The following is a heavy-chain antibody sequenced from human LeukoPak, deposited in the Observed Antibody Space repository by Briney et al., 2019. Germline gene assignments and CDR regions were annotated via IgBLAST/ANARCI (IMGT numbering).Heavy chain of an antibody. CDR1: GGSISSYY. D-gene: IGHD6-13*01. V-gene: IGHV4-4*07. CDR3: ARDHDSWRSDY. Sequence: PSETLSLTCTVSGGSISSYYWSLIRQPAGKGLEWIGRIYTSGSTNYNPSLKSQVTMSVDTSKNQFSLKLSSVTAADTAVYYCARDHDSWRSDYWGQGTLVTVSS. CDR2: IYTSGST. J-gene: IGHJ4*02.